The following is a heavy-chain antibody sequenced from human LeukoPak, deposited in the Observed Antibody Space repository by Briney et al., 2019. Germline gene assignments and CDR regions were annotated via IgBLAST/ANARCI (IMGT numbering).Heavy chain of an antibody. CDR2: IKQDGSEK. J-gene: IGHJ4*02. V-gene: IGHV3-7*01. CDR1: GFTFRSYW. Sequence: PGGSLRLSCAASGFTFRSYWMSWVRQAPGKGLEWVANIKQDGSEKYYVDSMKGRFTISRDNAKNSLYLQMNSLRAEDTAVYYCATYITMVRGPKYYFDYWGQGILVTVSS. D-gene: IGHD3-10*01. CDR3: ATYITMVRGPKYYFDY.